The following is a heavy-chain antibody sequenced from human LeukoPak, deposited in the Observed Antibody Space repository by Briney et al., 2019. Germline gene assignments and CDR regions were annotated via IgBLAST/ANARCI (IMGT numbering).Heavy chain of an antibody. CDR3: ARVLDYYDSSGYQDY. D-gene: IGHD3-22*01. CDR2: ISAYNGNT. J-gene: IGHJ4*02. Sequence: GASVKVSCKASGYTFTSYGISWVRQAPGQGLEWMGWISAYNGNTNYAQKLQGRVTMTTDTSTSTAYMELRSLRSDDTAVYYCARVLDYYDSSGYQDYWGQGTLVTVSS. CDR1: GYTFTSYG. V-gene: IGHV1-18*01.